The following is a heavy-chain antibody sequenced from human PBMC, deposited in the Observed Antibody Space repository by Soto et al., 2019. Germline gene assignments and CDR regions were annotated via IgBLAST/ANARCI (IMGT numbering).Heavy chain of an antibody. CDR3: ARVAVTGYYYNYGMDV. D-gene: IGHD4-4*01. CDR2: MYYSGST. CDR1: GGSISSGGYY. V-gene: IGHV4-31*03. J-gene: IGHJ6*02. Sequence: QVQLQESGPGLVKPSQTLSLTCTVSGGSISSGGYYWSWIRQHPGKGLEWIGYMYYSGSTYYNPTLKSRVTISVDTSKNQFSLKLSSVTAADTAVYYCARVAVTGYYYNYGMDVWGQGTTVTVSS.